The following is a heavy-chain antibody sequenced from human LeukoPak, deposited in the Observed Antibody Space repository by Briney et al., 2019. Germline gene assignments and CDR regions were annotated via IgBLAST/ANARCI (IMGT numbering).Heavy chain of an antibody. CDR1: GCTFSTYR. V-gene: IGHV3-48*02. CDR3: ARDLKASGSYDY. J-gene: IGHJ4*02. D-gene: IGHD3-10*01. Sequence: LTGGSLRLSCAASGCTFSTYRMNWVRQAPGKGLEWVSYISSSGSITYYADSVKGRFTISRDNAKNSLYLQMNSLRDEDTAVYYCARDLKASGSYDYWGQGTLVTVSS. CDR2: ISSSGSIT.